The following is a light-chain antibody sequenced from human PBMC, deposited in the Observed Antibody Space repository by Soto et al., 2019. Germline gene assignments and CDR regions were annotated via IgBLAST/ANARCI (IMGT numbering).Light chain of an antibody. Sequence: EIVLTQSPATLSFSPGEGATLSCRASQSISNYLAWYQQKPGQAPRLLIYDASNRATGIPGRFSGSGSGTDFTLTISSLEPEDFAVYYYQQRGNWPPITFGQGTRLEIK. J-gene: IGKJ5*01. CDR3: QQRGNWPPIT. CDR2: DAS. V-gene: IGKV3-11*01. CDR1: QSISNY.